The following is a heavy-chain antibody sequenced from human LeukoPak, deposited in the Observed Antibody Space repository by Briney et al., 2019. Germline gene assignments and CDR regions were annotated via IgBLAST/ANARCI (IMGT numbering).Heavy chain of an antibody. CDR1: GFTFSSYS. D-gene: IGHD4-11*01. V-gene: IGHV3-23*01. CDR3: AKAPPRLTTVTTFLH. Sequence: GGSLRLSCAASGFTFSSYSMNWVRQAPGKGLEWVSAISGSGGSTYYADSVKGRFTISRDNSKNTLYLQMNSLRAEDTAVYYCAKAPPRLTTVTTFLHWGQGTLVTVSS. J-gene: IGHJ4*02. CDR2: ISGSGGST.